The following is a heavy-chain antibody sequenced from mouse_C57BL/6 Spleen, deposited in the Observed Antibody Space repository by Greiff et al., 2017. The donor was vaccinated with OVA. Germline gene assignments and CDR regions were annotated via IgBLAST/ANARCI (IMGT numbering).Heavy chain of an antibody. Sequence: EVKLMESGGGLVQPGGSLKLSCAASGFTFSDYYMYWVRQTPEKRLEWVAYISNGGGSTYYPDTVKGRFTISRDNAKNTLYLQMSRLKSEDTAMYYCARRDYGNYAAYWGQGTLVTVSA. CDR2: ISNGGGST. J-gene: IGHJ3*01. V-gene: IGHV5-12*01. D-gene: IGHD2-1*01. CDR3: ARRDYGNYAAY. CDR1: GFTFSDYY.